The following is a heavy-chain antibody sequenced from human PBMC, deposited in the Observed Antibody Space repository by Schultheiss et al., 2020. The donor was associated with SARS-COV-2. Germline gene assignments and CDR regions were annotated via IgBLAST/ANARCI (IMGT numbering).Heavy chain of an antibody. CDR2: IIPIFGTA. Sequence: SVKVSCKASGGTFSSYAISWVRQAPGQGLEWMGGIIPIFGTANYAQKFQGRVTITADKSTSTAYLELSSLNSEDTAVYYCARDRDNWNDVRPTAPDYWGQGTLVTVSS. CDR1: GGTFSSYA. D-gene: IGHD1-1*01. J-gene: IGHJ4*02. V-gene: IGHV1-69*06. CDR3: ARDRDNWNDVRPTAPDY.